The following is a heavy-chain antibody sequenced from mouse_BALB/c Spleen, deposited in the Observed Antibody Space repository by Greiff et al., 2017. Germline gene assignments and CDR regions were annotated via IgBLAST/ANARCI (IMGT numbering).Heavy chain of an antibody. CDR3: ARDPYYGGFDV. CDR2: ISDGGSYT. J-gene: IGHJ1*01. V-gene: IGHV5-4*02. Sequence: EVKLVESGGGLVKLGGSLKLSCAASGFTFSSYYMYWVRQTPEKRLEWVATISDGGSYTYYPDSVKGRFTISRDNAKNNLYLQMSSLKSEDTAMYYCARDPYYGGFDVWGAGTTVTVSS. CDR1: GFTFSSYY. D-gene: IGHD1-1*01.